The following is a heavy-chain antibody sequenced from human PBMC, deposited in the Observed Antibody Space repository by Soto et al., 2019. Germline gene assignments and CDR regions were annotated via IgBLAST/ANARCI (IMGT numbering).Heavy chain of an antibody. Sequence: QVQLVESGGGVVQPGRSLRLSCVASGFTFSNYGMHWVRQAPGKGLEWVASISNDGSNKYYAAPVKGRFTISRDNSNNTLYPQMNSQRAEDTAVYYCAKVVVATARYYQYYGMDVWGQGTTVTVSS. CDR1: GFTFSNYG. D-gene: IGHD5-12*01. J-gene: IGHJ6*02. CDR3: AKVVVATARYYQYYGMDV. CDR2: ISNDGSNK. V-gene: IGHV3-30*18.